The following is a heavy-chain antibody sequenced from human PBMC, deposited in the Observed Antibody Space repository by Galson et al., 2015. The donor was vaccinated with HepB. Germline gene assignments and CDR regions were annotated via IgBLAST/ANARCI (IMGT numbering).Heavy chain of an antibody. V-gene: IGHV1-24*01. CDR2: FDPEDGET. D-gene: IGHD2-15*01. Sequence: SVKVSCKVSGSTLSELSMHWVRQAPGKGLEWMGGFDPEDGETINAQNFQGRVTMTEDRSTDTVCMELSSLRSEDTTVYYCATPRAYCSGDSCWVFDYWGQGTLVTVSS. CDR3: ATPRAYCSGDSCWVFDY. J-gene: IGHJ4*02. CDR1: GSTLSELS.